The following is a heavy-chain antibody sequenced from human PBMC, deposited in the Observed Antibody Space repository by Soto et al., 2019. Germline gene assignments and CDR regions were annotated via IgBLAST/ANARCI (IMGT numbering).Heavy chain of an antibody. Sequence: QVQLQESGPGLVKPSETLSLTCTVSGDSITSYYWSWIRQPPGKGLEWLGYIYYTGSTTYNPSLKSRVTISLDTSNNQFSLKLNSVTAADTAVYYCARHAFGSGFYYGMGVWGQGTTVTVSS. V-gene: IGHV4-59*08. CDR1: GDSITSYY. D-gene: IGHD3-10*01. CDR2: IYYTGST. J-gene: IGHJ6*02. CDR3: ARHAFGSGFYYGMGV.